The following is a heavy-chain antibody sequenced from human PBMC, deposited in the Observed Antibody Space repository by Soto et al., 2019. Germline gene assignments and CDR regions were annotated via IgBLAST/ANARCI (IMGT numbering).Heavy chain of an antibody. V-gene: IGHV1-58*01. CDR2: IVVGSGNT. Sequence: QMQLVQSGPEVKKPGTSVKVSCKASGFTFTSSAVQWVRQARGQRLEWIGWIVVGSGNTNYAQKFQERVTITRDMSTSTAYMELSSLRSEDTAVYYCAADPTADCYYYGMDVWGQGTTVTVSS. CDR3: AADPTADCYYYGMDV. J-gene: IGHJ6*02. CDR1: GFTFTSSA.